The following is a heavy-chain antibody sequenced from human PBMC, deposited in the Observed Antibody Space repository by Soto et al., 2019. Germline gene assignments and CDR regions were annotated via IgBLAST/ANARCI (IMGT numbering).Heavy chain of an antibody. CDR2: ISAYNGNT. J-gene: IGHJ4*02. Sequence: QVQLVQSGAAVKKPGASVKVSCKASGYTFTSYGISWVRQAPGQGLEWMGWISAYNGNTNYAQKLQGRVTMTTDTSTSTAYRGLRSLRSVDTTVYYCARDQKLGGVVILPPDYCGQGTLVTVSS. CDR3: ARDQKLGGVVILPPDY. D-gene: IGHD3-3*01. CDR1: GYTFTSYG. V-gene: IGHV1-18*04.